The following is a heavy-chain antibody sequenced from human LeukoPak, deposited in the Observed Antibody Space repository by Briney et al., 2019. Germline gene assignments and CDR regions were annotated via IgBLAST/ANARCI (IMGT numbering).Heavy chain of an antibody. CDR3: ARERAGGYFDY. CDR1: GYTFTSYH. Sequence: GASVTVSCKASGYTFTSYHMHWVRQAPGQGLEWMGIINPSGGNTNYAQKFQGRVSMTRDTSTSTVYMELSSLRFEDTAVYYCARERAGGYFDYWGQGTLVTVSS. J-gene: IGHJ4*02. V-gene: IGHV1-46*01. CDR2: INPSGGNT.